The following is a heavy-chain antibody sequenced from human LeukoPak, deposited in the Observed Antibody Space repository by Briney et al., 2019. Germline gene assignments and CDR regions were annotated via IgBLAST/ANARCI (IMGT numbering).Heavy chain of an antibody. Sequence: PGGSLRLSCAASGFTFSDYYMSWIRQAPGKGLEWVSYISSSNSYTNYADSVRGRFTISRGNAKNSLYLQMNSLRAEDTAVYYCARVGYSSAWEADYWGQGTLVTVSS. CDR1: GFTFSDYY. CDR2: ISSSNSYT. D-gene: IGHD6-19*01. V-gene: IGHV3-11*06. J-gene: IGHJ4*02. CDR3: ARVGYSSAWEADY.